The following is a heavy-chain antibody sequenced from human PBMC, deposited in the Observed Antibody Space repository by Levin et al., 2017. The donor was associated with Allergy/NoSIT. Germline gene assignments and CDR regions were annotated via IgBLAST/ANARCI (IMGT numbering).Heavy chain of an antibody. V-gene: IGHV3-49*03. Sequence: GGSLRLSCSGSGFRFKDYVLAWFRQAPGKGLEWVGFIRSQSYGGPPQYAASVKGRFTISRDDSKSIGYLEMTSLRTDDTAVYYCCRDGDHYYYGLDVWGQGTTVTVSS. CDR3: CRDGDHYYYGLDV. CDR2: IRSQSYGGPP. J-gene: IGHJ6*02. CDR1: GFRFKDYV. D-gene: IGHD7-27*01.